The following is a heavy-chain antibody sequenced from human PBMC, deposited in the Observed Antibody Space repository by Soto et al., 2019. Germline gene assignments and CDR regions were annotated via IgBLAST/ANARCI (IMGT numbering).Heavy chain of an antibody. J-gene: IGHJ4*02. CDR3: ARDSSGYFDY. CDR2: IYYSGGT. CDR1: GGSISSYY. D-gene: IGHD3-22*01. V-gene: IGHV4-59*01. Sequence: SETLSLTCTLSGGSISSYYCGWIRQPPNKGLDWSGYIYYSGGTNYTPSFKRRCTISVDRSKNQFSLKLSSVTPADTAVYYCARDSSGYFDYWGQGTLVTVSS.